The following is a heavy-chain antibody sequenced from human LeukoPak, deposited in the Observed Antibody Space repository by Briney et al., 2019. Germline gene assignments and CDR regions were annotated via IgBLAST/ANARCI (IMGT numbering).Heavy chain of an antibody. J-gene: IGHJ4*02. D-gene: IGHD5-24*01. CDR3: ARVRERWDSRDGYNTVDYFDY. Sequence: PGGSLRLSCAASGFTFSDYYMSWIRQAPGKGLEWVSNISCTNIYTAYADSVKGRFTISRDNAKNSLYLQMNTLRAEDTAVYYCARVRERWDSRDGYNTVDYFDYWGQGTLVTVSS. CDR1: GFTFSDYY. V-gene: IGHV3-11*05. CDR2: ISCTNIYT.